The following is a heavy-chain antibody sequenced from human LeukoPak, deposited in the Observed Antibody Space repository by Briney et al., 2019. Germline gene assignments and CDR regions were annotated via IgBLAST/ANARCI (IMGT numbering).Heavy chain of an antibody. CDR3: AKEFDY. J-gene: IGHJ4*02. CDR2: ISYDGSNK. Sequence: GGSLRLSCAASGFTFSSYGMHWVRQAPGKGLEWVAVISYDGSNKYYADSVKGRFTISRDNSKNTLYLQMNSLRAEDTAVYYCAKEFDYWGQGTLVTVSS. V-gene: IGHV3-30*18. CDR1: GFTFSSYG.